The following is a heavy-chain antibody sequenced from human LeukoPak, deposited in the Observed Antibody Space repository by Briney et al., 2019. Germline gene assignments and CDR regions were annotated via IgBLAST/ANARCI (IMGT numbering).Heavy chain of an antibody. J-gene: IGHJ4*02. CDR1: GGSISSGF. CDR3: ARLGHQGFDY. D-gene: IGHD1-26*01. CDR2: IYYRGST. Sequence: SETLSLTCTVSGGSISSGFWSWSRQPPGKGLEWIGYIYYRGSTNYNPSLKSRVTISVDTSKDQLSLKLSSVTAADTAVYYCARLGHQGFDYWGQGTLVTVSS. V-gene: IGHV4-59*08.